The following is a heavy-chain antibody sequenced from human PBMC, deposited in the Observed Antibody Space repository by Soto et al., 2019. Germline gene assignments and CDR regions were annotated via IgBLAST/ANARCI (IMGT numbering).Heavy chain of an antibody. CDR2: INSGSGIT. CDR1: GYIFTAYS. V-gene: IGHV1-46*01. D-gene: IGHD3-10*01. J-gene: IGHJ1*01. Sequence: ASVKVSCKASGYIFTAYSIHWLRQAPGQGLEWLGIINSGSGITTYSQKFQGRVTMTRDTSTSTVYMDLSSLRSDDTALYYCAREKNSGKEYAYHDVGRYYQYWGQGTLVTVSS. CDR3: AREKNSGKEYAYHDVGRYYQY.